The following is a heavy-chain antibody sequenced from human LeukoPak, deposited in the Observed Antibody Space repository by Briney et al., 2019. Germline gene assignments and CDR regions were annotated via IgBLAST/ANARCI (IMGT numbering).Heavy chain of an antibody. J-gene: IGHJ5*02. CDR2: INHSGST. V-gene: IGHV4-34*01. CDR3: AREADYDILTGSSWFDP. D-gene: IGHD3-9*01. Sequence: PSETLSLTCAVYGGSFSGYYWSWIRQPPGKGLEWIGEINHSGSTNYNPSLKSRVTISVDTSKNQFSLKLSSVTAADTAAYYCAREADYDILTGSSWFDPWGQGTLVTVSS. CDR1: GGSFSGYY.